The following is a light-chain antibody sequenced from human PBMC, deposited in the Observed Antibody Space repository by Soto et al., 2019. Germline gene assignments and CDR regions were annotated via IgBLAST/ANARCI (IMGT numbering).Light chain of an antibody. V-gene: IGKV3-20*01. CDR2: GAS. J-gene: IGKJ3*01. Sequence: EIVLTQSPGTLSLSPGERATLSCRASQSVSSSYLAWYQQKPGQAPRLLIYGASGRATGIPDRFSGSGSGTDFTLNISRLEPDDFAVYYCQQYGSSLFTFGPGTKVVIK. CDR3: QQYGSSLFT. CDR1: QSVSSSY.